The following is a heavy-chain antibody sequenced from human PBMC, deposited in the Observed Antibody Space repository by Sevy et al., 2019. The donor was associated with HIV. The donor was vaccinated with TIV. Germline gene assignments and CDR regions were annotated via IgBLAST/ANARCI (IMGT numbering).Heavy chain of an antibody. CDR1: GYTFTSYD. Sequence: ASVKVSCKASGYTFTSYDINWVRQATGQGLEWMGWMNPNSGNTGYAQKFQGRVTITRNTSISTAYMELSSLRSGDTAVYYCAGGFYYGSGDGMDVWGQGTTVTVSS. V-gene: IGHV1-8*03. CDR2: MNPNSGNT. J-gene: IGHJ6*02. CDR3: AGGFYYGSGDGMDV. D-gene: IGHD3-10*01.